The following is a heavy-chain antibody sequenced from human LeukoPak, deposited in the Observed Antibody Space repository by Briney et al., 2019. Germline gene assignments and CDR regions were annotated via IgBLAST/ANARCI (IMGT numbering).Heavy chain of an antibody. D-gene: IGHD3-22*01. V-gene: IGHV4-34*01. Sequence: SETLSLTCAVYGGSFSGYFWTWIRQPPGKGLEWIGEINHGGSTNYNPSFKSRVTISVDTSKNHFSLKLSSLTAADTAVYYCARGPPLTYDGSGYYFFDYWGQGTLVTVSS. CDR1: GGSFSGYF. J-gene: IGHJ4*02. CDR2: INHGGST. CDR3: ARGPPLTYDGSGYYFFDY.